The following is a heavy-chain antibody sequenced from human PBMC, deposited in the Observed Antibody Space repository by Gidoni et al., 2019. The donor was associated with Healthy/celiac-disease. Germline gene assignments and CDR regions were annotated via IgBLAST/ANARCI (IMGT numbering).Heavy chain of an antibody. Sequence: EVQLVESGEGLVQPGGSLRLSCAASGFTFSSYAMHWVRQAPGKGLEYVSAISSNGGSTYYADSVKGRFTISRDNSKNTLYLQMGSLRAEDMAVYYCARQHDYGDYVGRGYFDYWGQGTLVTVSS. CDR1: GFTFSSYA. CDR2: ISSNGGST. J-gene: IGHJ4*02. V-gene: IGHV3-64*02. D-gene: IGHD4-17*01. CDR3: ARQHDYGDYVGRGYFDY.